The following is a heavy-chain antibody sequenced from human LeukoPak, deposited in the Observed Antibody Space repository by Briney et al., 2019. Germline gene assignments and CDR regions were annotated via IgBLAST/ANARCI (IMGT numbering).Heavy chain of an antibody. D-gene: IGHD3-22*01. Sequence: ASMKVSCKVSGYTLTELSMHWVRQAPGRGLEWMGGFDPEDGGTIYAQKFQGRVTMTEDTSTDTAYMELSSLRSEDTAVYYCATGLFPNYYDSSGYYHWGQGTLVTVSS. CDR3: ATGLFPNYYDSSGYYH. V-gene: IGHV1-24*01. CDR1: GYTLTELS. J-gene: IGHJ5*02. CDR2: FDPEDGGT.